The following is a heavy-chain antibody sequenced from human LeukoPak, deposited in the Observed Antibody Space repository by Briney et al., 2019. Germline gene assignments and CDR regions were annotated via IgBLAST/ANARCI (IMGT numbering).Heavy chain of an antibody. CDR1: GFTFSAYG. V-gene: IGHV3-23*01. J-gene: IGHJ4*02. CDR3: AKGQIARSDRFDY. Sequence: GGTLRLSCAASGFTFSAYGMTWVRQAPGKGLEWVSIISGNGGDTFYADYVKGRFTISRDNSKSTLYLQMNGLRVEDTAVYYCAKGQIARSDRFDYWGQGTLVTVSS. CDR2: ISGNGGDT. D-gene: IGHD2-21*01.